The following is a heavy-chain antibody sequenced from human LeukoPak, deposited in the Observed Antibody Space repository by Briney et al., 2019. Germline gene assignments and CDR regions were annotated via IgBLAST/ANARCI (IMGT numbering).Heavy chain of an antibody. CDR2: INTNTGNP. D-gene: IGHD6-13*01. V-gene: IGHV7-4-1*02. J-gene: IGHJ6*02. CDR1: GYTFTGYY. CDR3: ARDTPWYQQLVLNDYYYYGMDV. Sequence: ASVKVSCKASGYTFTGYYMHWVRQAPGQGLEWMGWINTNTGNPTYAQGFTGRFVFSLDTSVSTAYLQISSLKAEDTAVYYCARDTPWYQQLVLNDYYYYGMDVWGQGTTVTVSS.